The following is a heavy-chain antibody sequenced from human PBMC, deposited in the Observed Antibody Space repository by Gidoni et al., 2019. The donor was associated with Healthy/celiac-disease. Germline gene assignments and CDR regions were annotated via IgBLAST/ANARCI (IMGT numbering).Heavy chain of an antibody. V-gene: IGHV3-30-3*01. CDR1: GFTFSSYA. CDR2: ISYDGSNK. J-gene: IGHJ4*02. Sequence: QVQLVESGGGVVQPGRSLRLSCAASGFTFSSYAMHWVRQAPGKGLEWVAVISYDGSNKYYADSVKGRFTISRDNSKNTLYLQMNSLRAEDTAVYYCACDYGGNSGFDYWGQGTLVTVSS. D-gene: IGHD4-17*01. CDR3: ACDYGGNSGFDY.